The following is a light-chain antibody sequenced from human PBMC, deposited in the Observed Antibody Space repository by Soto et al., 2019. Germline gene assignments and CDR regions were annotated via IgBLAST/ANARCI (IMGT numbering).Light chain of an antibody. CDR1: SSDVGGFKY. Sequence: QSVLTQPASVSGSPGQSISISCTGTSSDVGGFKYVSWYLQHPGKAPKLMIYDVSNRPSGVSNRFSGSKSGNTASLTISGLQAEDEADYYCSSYTSSSMIFGGGTKLTVL. J-gene: IGLJ2*01. CDR2: DVS. CDR3: SSYTSSSMI. V-gene: IGLV2-14*01.